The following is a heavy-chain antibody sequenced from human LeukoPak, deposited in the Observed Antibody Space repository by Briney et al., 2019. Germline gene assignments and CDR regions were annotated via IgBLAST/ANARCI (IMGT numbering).Heavy chain of an antibody. V-gene: IGHV4-31*03. CDR2: IYYSGST. CDR3: ARVAYYDSSGYYYGEGTFDY. D-gene: IGHD3-22*01. J-gene: IGHJ4*02. CDR1: GGSISSGGYY. Sequence: SETLSLTCTVSGGSISSGGYYWSWIRQHPGKVLEWIGYIYYSGSTYYNPSLKSRVTISVGTSKNQFSLKLSSVTAADTAVYYCARVAYYDSSGYYYGEGTFDYWGQGTLVTVSS.